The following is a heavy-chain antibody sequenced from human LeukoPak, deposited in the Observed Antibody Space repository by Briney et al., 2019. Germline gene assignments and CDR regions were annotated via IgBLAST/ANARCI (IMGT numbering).Heavy chain of an antibody. D-gene: IGHD2-2*01. CDR3: ARGEGIVVVPAAIEASYYGMDV. Sequence: ASVKVSCKASGYTFTGYYMHWVRQAPGQGLEWMGWINPNSGGTNYAQKFQGRVTMTRDTSISTAYMELSRLRSGDTAVYYCARGEGIVVVPAAIEASYYGMDVWGQGTTVTVSS. V-gene: IGHV1-2*02. J-gene: IGHJ6*02. CDR2: INPNSGGT. CDR1: GYTFTGYY.